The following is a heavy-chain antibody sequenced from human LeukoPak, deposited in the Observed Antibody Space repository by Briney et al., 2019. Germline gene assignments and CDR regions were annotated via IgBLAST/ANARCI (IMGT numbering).Heavy chain of an antibody. CDR2: IYYSGTT. Sequence: PSETLSLTCTVSGGSISRGGYYWSWIRQHPGKGLEWIGYIYYSGTTYYNPSLKSRVTISVDTSKNQFSLKLSSVTAADTAVYYCAREDPRAAGAYYGMDVWGQGTTVTVSS. CDR1: GGSISRGGYY. V-gene: IGHV4-31*03. D-gene: IGHD3-10*01. CDR3: AREDPRAAGAYYGMDV. J-gene: IGHJ6*02.